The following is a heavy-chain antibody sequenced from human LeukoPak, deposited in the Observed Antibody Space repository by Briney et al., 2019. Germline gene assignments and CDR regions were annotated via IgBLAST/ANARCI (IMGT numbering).Heavy chain of an antibody. D-gene: IGHD3-3*01. J-gene: IGHJ6*03. CDR2: IIPIFGTA. CDR1: GGTFSSYA. CDR3: AREVVNDFWSGDDYYYYYYMDV. V-gene: IGHV1-69*05. Sequence: SVKVSCKASGGTFSSYAISWVRQAPGQGLEWMGRIIPIFGTANYAQKFQGRVTITTDESTSTASMELSSLRSEDTAVYYCAREVVNDFWSGDDYYYYYYMDVWGKGTTVTVSS.